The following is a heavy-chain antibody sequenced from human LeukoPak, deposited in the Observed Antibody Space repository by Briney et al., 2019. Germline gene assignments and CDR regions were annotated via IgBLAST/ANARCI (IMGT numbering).Heavy chain of an antibody. CDR3: ARGDDFWSGYSFAPTNY. CDR2: ISSSGSTI. Sequence: GGSLRLSCAASGFTFSDYHMSWIRQAPGKGLEWVSYISSSGSTIYYADSVEGRFTISRDNAKNSLYLQMNSLRAEDTAVYYCARGDDFWSGYSFAPTNYWGQGTLVTVSS. CDR1: GFTFSDYH. D-gene: IGHD3-3*01. J-gene: IGHJ4*02. V-gene: IGHV3-11*01.